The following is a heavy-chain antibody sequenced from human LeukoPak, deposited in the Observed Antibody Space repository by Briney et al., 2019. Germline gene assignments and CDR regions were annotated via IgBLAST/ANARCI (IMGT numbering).Heavy chain of an antibody. J-gene: IGHJ4*02. Sequence: ASVKVSCKASGYTFTGYYMHWVRQAPGQGLEWMGWINPNSGGTNYAQKFQGRVTMTRDTSISTAYMELSRLRSDDTAVYYCARVTYFWSGRFDYWGQGTLVTVSS. V-gene: IGHV1-2*02. CDR3: ARVTYFWSGRFDY. D-gene: IGHD3-3*01. CDR1: GYTFTGYY. CDR2: INPNSGGT.